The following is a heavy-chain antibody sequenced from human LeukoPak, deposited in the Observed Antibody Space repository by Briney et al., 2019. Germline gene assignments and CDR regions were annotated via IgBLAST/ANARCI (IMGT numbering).Heavy chain of an antibody. CDR2: ISYTSETK. CDR1: GFPFDEYA. Sequence: GGSLRLSCAASGFPFDEYAMHWNRQAPGKGLEWVSGISYTSETKGYVDSVKGRFTISRDNSKNSLYLQMNSLRAEDTALYYCAKDRGGSSQLGDAFDVWGHGTMVTVSS. J-gene: IGHJ3*01. V-gene: IGHV3-9*01. D-gene: IGHD2-15*01. CDR3: AKDRGGSSQLGDAFDV.